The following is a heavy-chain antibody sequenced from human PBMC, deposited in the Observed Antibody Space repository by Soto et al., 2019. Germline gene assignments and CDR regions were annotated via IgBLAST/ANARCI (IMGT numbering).Heavy chain of an antibody. CDR1: GGSISSGGYY. CDR2: IYYSGST. D-gene: IGHD3-10*01. J-gene: IGHJ4*02. CDR3: AGGGDGSGSYYGTFDY. V-gene: IGHV4-31*03. Sequence: QVQLQESGPGLVKPSQTLSLTCTVSGGSISSGGYYWSWIRQHPGKGLEWIGYIYYSGSTYYNPSLRGRVTIPVDTSKNQFSLKRSSVTAADTAVYYCAGGGDGSGSYYGTFDYWGQGTLVTVSS.